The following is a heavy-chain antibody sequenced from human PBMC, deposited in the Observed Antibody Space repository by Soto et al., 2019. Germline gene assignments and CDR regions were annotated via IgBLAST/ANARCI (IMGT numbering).Heavy chain of an antibody. J-gene: IGHJ5*02. CDR3: AREWDSSGPNWFDP. V-gene: IGHV3-48*02. Sequence: GGSLRVRRRAAGGKCRSYSGSWIRQAKGKGLEWVSYISSSSITIYYADSVKLLFPISRDNAKNSLYLQMNSLRDEDTAVYYCAREWDSSGPNWFDPWGQGTLVTFSS. CDR1: GGKCRSYS. D-gene: IGHD3-22*01. CDR2: ISSSSITI.